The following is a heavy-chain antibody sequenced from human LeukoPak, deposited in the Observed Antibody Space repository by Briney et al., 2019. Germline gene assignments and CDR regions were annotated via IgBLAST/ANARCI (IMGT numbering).Heavy chain of an antibody. D-gene: IGHD6-13*01. CDR3: ARRYSSSWYGSRYNWFDP. J-gene: IGHJ5*02. CDR1: GGSFSGYY. V-gene: IGHV4-34*01. Sequence: SETLSLTCAVYGGSFSGYYWSWIRQPPGKGLEWIGEINHSGSTNYNPSLKSRVTISVDTSKNQFSLKLSSVTAADTAVYYCARRYSSSWYGSRYNWFDPWGQGTLVTVSS. CDR2: INHSGST.